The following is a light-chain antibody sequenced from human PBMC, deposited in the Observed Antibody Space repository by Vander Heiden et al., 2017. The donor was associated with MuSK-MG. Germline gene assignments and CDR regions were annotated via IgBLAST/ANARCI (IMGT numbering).Light chain of an antibody. V-gene: IGKV3-11*01. CDR1: QCVSSY. Sequence: EILLTQSPATLSLSPGERASLPCRASQCVSSYSASYQQTPCHAPRLINYDASKRAGGIPARFSGSGSRTDFTITISSLAPEDVAVYCCQQSSNWPTFGGGTKVEIK. CDR3: QQSSNWPT. J-gene: IGKJ4*01. CDR2: DAS.